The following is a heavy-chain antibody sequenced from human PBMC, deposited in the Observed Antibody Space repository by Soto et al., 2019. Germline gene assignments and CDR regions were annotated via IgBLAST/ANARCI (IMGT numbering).Heavy chain of an antibody. Sequence: GASVKVSCKASGYTFTSYAMHWVRQAPGQRLEWMGWINAGNGNTKYSQKFQGRVTITRDTSASTAYMELSSLRSEDTAVYYCARSSSWSYNWFDPWGQGTLVTSPQ. CDR3: ARSSSWSYNWFDP. D-gene: IGHD6-13*01. CDR1: GYTFTSYA. V-gene: IGHV1-3*01. CDR2: INAGNGNT. J-gene: IGHJ5*02.